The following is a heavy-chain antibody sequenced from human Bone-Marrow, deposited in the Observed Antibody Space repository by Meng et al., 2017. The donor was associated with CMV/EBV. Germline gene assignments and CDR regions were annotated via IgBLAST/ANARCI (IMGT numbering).Heavy chain of an antibody. V-gene: IGHV1-18*01. D-gene: IGHD3-3*01. CDR3: ARERFLGSGMDV. CDR2: ISAYNGNT. Sequence: ASVKVSCKASAYTFNNYPNNWVRQAPGQGLEWMGWISAYNGNTNYAQKLQGRVTMTTDTSTSTAYMELRSLRSDDTAVYYCARERFLGSGMDVWGQGTTVTVSS. CDR1: AYTFNNYP. J-gene: IGHJ6*02.